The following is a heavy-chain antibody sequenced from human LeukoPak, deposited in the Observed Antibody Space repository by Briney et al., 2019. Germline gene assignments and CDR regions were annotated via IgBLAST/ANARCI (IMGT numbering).Heavy chain of an antibody. Sequence: SLRLSCAASGFTFSSYEMNWVRQAPGKGLEWVSYISSSGSTIYYADAVKGLLTISRDNAKNSLYLQMNSLRAEDTAVYYCAREAYYDSSGYYEVAFDIWGQGTMVTVSS. D-gene: IGHD3-22*01. J-gene: IGHJ3*02. V-gene: IGHV3-48*03. CDR1: GFTFSSYE. CDR2: ISSSGSTI. CDR3: AREAYYDSSGYYEVAFDI.